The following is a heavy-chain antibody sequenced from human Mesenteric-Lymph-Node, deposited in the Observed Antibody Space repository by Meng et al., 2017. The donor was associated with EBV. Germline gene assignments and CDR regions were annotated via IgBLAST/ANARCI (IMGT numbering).Heavy chain of an antibody. V-gene: IGHV2-5*02. CDR1: GFSLSTYAVG. J-gene: IGHJ4*02. Sequence: QITLKESGPTLVKPTQTLPLTCTFSGFSLSTYAVGVGWIRQPPGKALEWLALIYWDDDERYSPSLKSRLTITKDTSINQVVLTMTNMDPVDTATYYCVHGRGGGNSAIFDYWGQGTLVTVSS. D-gene: IGHD4-23*01. CDR3: VHGRGGGNSAIFDY. CDR2: IYWDDDE.